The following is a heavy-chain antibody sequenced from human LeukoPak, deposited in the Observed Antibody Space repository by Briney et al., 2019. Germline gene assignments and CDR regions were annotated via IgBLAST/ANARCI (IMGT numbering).Heavy chain of an antibody. CDR3: ARPYYDSSGYGGFKY. D-gene: IGHD3-22*01. Sequence: GASLQISCKGSGYSFTTYWIGWVRQMPGIGLEGMGIIYPGDSDTRYSPSFQGQVTISADKSINTAYLQWSSLKASDTAMYYCARPYYDSSGYGGFKYWGQGTLVTVSS. CDR2: IYPGDSDT. V-gene: IGHV5-51*01. CDR1: GYSFTTYW. J-gene: IGHJ4*02.